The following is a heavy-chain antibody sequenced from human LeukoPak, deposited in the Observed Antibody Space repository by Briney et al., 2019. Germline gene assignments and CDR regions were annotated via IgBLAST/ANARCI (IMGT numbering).Heavy chain of an antibody. CDR1: GDSVSSNSAA. CDR2: TYYRSKWYN. Sequence: SQTLSLTCAISGDSVSSNSAAWNRIRQSPSRGLEWLGRTYYRSKWYNDYAVSVKSRITINPDTSKNQFSLQLNSVTPEDTAVYYCARVNSIAARPLTYFDYWGQGTLVTVSS. V-gene: IGHV6-1*01. D-gene: IGHD6-6*01. J-gene: IGHJ4*02. CDR3: ARVNSIAARPLTYFDY.